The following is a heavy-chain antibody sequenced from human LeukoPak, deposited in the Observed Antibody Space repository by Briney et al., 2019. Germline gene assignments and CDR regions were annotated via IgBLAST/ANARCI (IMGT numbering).Heavy chain of an antibody. D-gene: IGHD3-10*01. Sequence: PSQTLSLTCAVSGGSISSGGYSWSWIRQPPGKGLEWIGYIYYSGSTYYNPSLKSRVTISVDTSKNQCSLKLSSVTAADTAVYYCASTITMVRGATFDYWGQGTLVTVSS. J-gene: IGHJ4*02. CDR3: ASTITMVRGATFDY. CDR2: IYYSGST. V-gene: IGHV4-30-4*07. CDR1: GGSISSGGYS.